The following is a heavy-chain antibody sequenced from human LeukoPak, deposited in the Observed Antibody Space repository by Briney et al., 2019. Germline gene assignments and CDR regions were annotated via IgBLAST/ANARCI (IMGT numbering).Heavy chain of an antibody. J-gene: IGHJ4*02. D-gene: IGHD2-2*01. CDR3: AGEPGSTSELFY. CDR2: IYYSGST. Sequence: KPSETLSLTCTVSGGSISSHYWSWIWQPPGKGLEWIGYIYYSGSTNYNPSLKSRVTISVDTSKNQFSLKLSSVTAADTAVYYCAGEPGSTSELFYWGQGTLVTVSS. V-gene: IGHV4-59*11. CDR1: GGSISSHY.